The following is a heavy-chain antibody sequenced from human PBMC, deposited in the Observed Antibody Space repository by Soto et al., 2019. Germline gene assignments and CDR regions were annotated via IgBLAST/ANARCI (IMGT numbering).Heavy chain of an antibody. CDR2: ISWNSGSI. D-gene: IGHD6-13*01. CDR1: GFTFDDYA. V-gene: IGHV3-9*01. CDR3: AKADGRGAAGFYWYFDL. J-gene: IGHJ2*01. Sequence: GGSLRLSCAASGFTFDDYAMHWVRQAPGKGLEWVSGISWNSGSIGYADSVKGRFTISRDNAKNSLYLQMNSLRAEDTALYYCAKADGRGAAGFYWYFDLWGRGTLVTVSS.